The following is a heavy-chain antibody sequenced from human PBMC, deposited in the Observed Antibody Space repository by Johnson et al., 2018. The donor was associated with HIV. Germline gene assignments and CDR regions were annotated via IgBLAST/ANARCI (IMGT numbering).Heavy chain of an antibody. CDR1: GFTFDDYG. D-gene: IGHD6-6*01. V-gene: IGHV3-20*04. CDR3: ARVGQKLVPVPRGAFDI. Sequence: VQLVESGGGVVRPGGSLRLSCAASGFTFDDYGMTWVRQAPGKGLEWVSRINWNGAITAYADSVKGRFTISRDNAKNSLYLQMNSLRAEDTALYYCARVGQKLVPVPRGAFDIWGQGTMVTVSS. CDR2: INWNGAIT. J-gene: IGHJ3*02.